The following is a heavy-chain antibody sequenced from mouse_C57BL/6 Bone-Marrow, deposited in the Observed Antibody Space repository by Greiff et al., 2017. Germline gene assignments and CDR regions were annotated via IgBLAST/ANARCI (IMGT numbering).Heavy chain of an antibody. V-gene: IGHV5-2*01. CDR2: INSDGGST. CDR1: EYEFPSHD. CDR3: ARLDYYGSSSWFAY. D-gene: IGHD1-1*01. Sequence: EVQVVESGGGLVQPGESLKLSCESNEYEFPSHDMSWVRKTPEKRLELVAAINSDGGSTYYPDTMERRFIISRDNTKKTLYLQMSSLRSEDTSVYYCARLDYYGSSSWFAYWGQGTLVTVSA. J-gene: IGHJ3*01.